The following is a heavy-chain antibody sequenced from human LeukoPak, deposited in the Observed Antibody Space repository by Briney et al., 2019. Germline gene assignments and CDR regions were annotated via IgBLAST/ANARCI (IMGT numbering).Heavy chain of an antibody. J-gene: IGHJ6*02. CDR2: FDPEDGET. CDR3: ERVSLGNEPGSPQNYYYYGMDV. D-gene: IGHD3-10*01. V-gene: IGHV1-24*01. Sequence: ASVKVSCKVSGYTLTELSMHWVRQAPGKGLEWMGGFDPEDGETIYAQKFQGRVTMTEDTSTDTAYMELSSLRSEDTAVYYCERVSLGNEPGSPQNYYYYGMDVWGQGTTVTVSS. CDR1: GYTLTELS.